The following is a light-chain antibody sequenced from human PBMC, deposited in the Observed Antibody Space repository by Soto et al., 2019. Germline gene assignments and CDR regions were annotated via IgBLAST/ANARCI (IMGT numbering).Light chain of an antibody. CDR2: GAS. J-gene: IGKJ4*01. V-gene: IGKV3-15*01. Sequence: EIVMTQTPATLSVSPGERATLSCRASQSVSSNLAWYQHKPGQAASLLIHGASTRATGIPARFSGSGSGTEFPPTISSLQSEDFAVYYCQQYNKWPLTFGGGTKVEIK. CDR3: QQYNKWPLT. CDR1: QSVSSN.